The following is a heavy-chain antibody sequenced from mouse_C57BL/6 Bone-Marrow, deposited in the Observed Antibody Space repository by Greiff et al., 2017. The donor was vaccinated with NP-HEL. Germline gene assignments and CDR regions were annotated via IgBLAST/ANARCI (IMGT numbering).Heavy chain of an antibody. D-gene: IGHD1-1*01. V-gene: IGHV3-6*01. Sequence: EVQLVESGPGLVKPSQSLSLTCSVTGYSITSGYYWNWIRQFPGNKLEWMGYISYDGSNNYNPSLKNRISITRDTSKNQFFLKLNSVTTEDTATYYCARGLITTYWGQGTLVTVSA. CDR3: ARGLITTY. CDR1: GYSITSGYY. CDR2: ISYDGSN. J-gene: IGHJ3*01.